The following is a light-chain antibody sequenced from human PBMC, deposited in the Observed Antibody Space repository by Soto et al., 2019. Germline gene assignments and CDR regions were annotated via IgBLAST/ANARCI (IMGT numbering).Light chain of an antibody. CDR2: SEN. CDR1: NSNIGRNP. CDR3: AAWDDRLNGYV. V-gene: IGLV1-44*01. Sequence: QSALTRRPSASGTPGQRVAISCSGRNSNIGRNPVNWYQQLPGTAPKLLIYSENQRPSGVPDRFSGSKSGTSASLAISGLQSEDEADYYCAAWDDRLNGYVFGTGTKVTVL. J-gene: IGLJ1*01.